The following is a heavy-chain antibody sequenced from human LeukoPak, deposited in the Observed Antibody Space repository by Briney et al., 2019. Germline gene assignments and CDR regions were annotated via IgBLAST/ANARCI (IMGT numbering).Heavy chain of an antibody. CDR3: AKAVAAAYQNLADY. CDR1: GFTFSSYA. D-gene: IGHD2-2*01. J-gene: IGHJ4*02. Sequence: GGSLRLSCAASGFTFSSYAMHWVRQAPGKGLEWVAVISYDGSNKYYADSVKGRFTISRDNSKNTLYLQMNSLRAEDTAVYYCAKAVAAAYQNLADYWGQGTLVTVSS. V-gene: IGHV3-30-3*01. CDR2: ISYDGSNK.